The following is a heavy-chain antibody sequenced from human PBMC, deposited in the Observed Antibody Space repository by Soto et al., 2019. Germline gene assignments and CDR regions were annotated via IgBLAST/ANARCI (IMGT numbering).Heavy chain of an antibody. CDR1: GGSISNYY. CDR2: IYSSGST. D-gene: IGHD2-8*01. CDR3: ARNPPHSLGVYYFDY. J-gene: IGHJ4*02. V-gene: IGHV4-59*01. Sequence: PSETLSLTCTVSGGSISNYYWNWIRQSPGKGLEWIGYIYSSGSTHYNPSLQNRVTISIDTSKNQASLKVNSVTAADTAVYYCARNPPHSLGVYYFDYWGQGTPVTVSS.